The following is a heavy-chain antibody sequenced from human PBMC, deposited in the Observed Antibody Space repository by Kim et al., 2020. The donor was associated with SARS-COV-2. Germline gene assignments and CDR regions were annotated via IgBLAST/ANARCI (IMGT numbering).Heavy chain of an antibody. D-gene: IGHD5-12*01. CDR3: ARDPSLSYSGYDYQGFYFDY. V-gene: IGHV4-61*02. J-gene: IGHJ4*02. Sequence: SETLYLTCTVSGGSISSGSYYWSWIRQPAGKGLEWIGRIYTSGSTNYNPSLKSRVTISVDTSKNQFSLKLSSVTAADTAVYYCARDPSLSYSGYDYQGFYFDYWGQGTLVTVSS. CDR1: GGSISSGSYY. CDR2: IYTSGST.